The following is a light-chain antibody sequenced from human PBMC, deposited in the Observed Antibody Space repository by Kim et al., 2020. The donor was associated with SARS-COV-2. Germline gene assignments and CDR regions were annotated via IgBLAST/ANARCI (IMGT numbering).Light chain of an antibody. CDR3: QAWDSSTVI. V-gene: IGLV3-1*01. J-gene: IGLJ2*01. CDR2: EDN. Sequence: VSPGQTASIACSGDKLGDKYVCLYQQKPGPSPLLVMYEDNKRPSGIPERFAGSNSGNTATLTISGTQPMDEADYYCQAWDSSTVIFGGGTQLTVL. CDR1: KLGDKY.